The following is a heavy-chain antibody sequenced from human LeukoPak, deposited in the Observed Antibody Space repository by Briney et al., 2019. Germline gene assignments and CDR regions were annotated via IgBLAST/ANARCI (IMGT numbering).Heavy chain of an antibody. J-gene: IGHJ4*02. CDR3: AKVSVRILTESWDYFDY. D-gene: IGHD3-9*01. CDR1: GFTFSSYA. V-gene: IGHV3-30*04. CDR2: ISYDGRNK. Sequence: GGSLRLSCAASGFTFSSYAMHWVRQAPGKGLEWVAVISYDGRNKYYADSVKGRFTFSRDNSRNTLYLQMNSLRAEDTAVYYCAKVSVRILTESWDYFDYWGQGTLVTASS.